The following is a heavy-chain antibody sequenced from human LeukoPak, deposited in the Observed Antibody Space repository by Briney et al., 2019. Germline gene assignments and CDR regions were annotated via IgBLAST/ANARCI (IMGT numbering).Heavy chain of an antibody. D-gene: IGHD2-21*02. J-gene: IGHJ3*02. V-gene: IGHV3-23*01. CDR3: AKRGDGAFDAFDI. CDR1: GFTFSSYA. Sequence: GGSLRLSCAASGFTFSSYAMSWVRQAPGKGLEWVSAISGSGGSTYYADSVKGRFIISRDNSKNTLYLQMNSLRAEDTAVYYCAKRGDGAFDAFDIWGQGTMVTVSS. CDR2: ISGSGGST.